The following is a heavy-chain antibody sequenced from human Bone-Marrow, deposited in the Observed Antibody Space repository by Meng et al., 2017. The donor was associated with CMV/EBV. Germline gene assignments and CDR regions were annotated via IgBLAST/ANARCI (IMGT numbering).Heavy chain of an antibody. CDR2: IATDGAT. CDR3: ARGAPSGFDP. J-gene: IGHJ5*02. Sequence: GGSLRLSCAASGFTFSSYDMHWVRQATGKGLEWVSGIATDGATFYTGSVKGRFTISRENGMNSLYLQMNSLRADDTAVYYCARGAPSGFDPWGQRTLVTVSS. CDR1: GFTFSSYD. V-gene: IGHV3-13*01.